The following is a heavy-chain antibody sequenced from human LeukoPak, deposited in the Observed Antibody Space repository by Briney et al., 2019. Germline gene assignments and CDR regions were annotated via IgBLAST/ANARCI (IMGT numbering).Heavy chain of an antibody. D-gene: IGHD2-21*02. CDR1: GYTFTRYG. V-gene: IGHV1-18*01. CDR2: IGSYNGNT. CDR3: ARAGAEVTSHFDS. Sequence: ASVKVSCKASGYTFTRYGVSWVRQAPGQGLEWVGWIGSYNGNTNYAQRLQDRITVTTDTSTSTAYMELSSLRSDDTAMYCCARAGAEVTSHFDSWGQGTLVTVSS. J-gene: IGHJ4*02.